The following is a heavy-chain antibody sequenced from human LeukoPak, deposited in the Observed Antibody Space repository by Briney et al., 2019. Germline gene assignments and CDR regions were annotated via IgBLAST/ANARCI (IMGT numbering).Heavy chain of an antibody. CDR2: ISGHNDDT. Sequence: ASVKVSCKASGYTFTSYAISWVRQAPGQGLEWMGWISGHNDDTNYAQRPQGRGTMTTDTSTRPAYMELRSLRPDDTAVYYCARAGYCSGGSCYPYYYYYYMDVWGKGTTVTVSS. CDR3: ARAGYCSGGSCYPYYYYYYMDV. CDR1: GYTFTSYA. D-gene: IGHD2-15*01. J-gene: IGHJ6*03. V-gene: IGHV1-18*01.